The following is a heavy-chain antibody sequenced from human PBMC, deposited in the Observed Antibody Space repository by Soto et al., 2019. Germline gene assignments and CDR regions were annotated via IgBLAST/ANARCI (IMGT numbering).Heavy chain of an antibody. CDR2: IYPGDSDT. J-gene: IGHJ4*02. D-gene: IGHD3-3*01. V-gene: IGHV5-51*01. CDR3: ATGITIFGVAARPFYY. Sequence: PGESLKISCKGSGYSFTSYWIGWVRQMPGKGLEWMGIIYPGDSDTRYSPSFQGQVTISADKSISTAYLQWSSLKASDTAMYYCATGITIFGVAARPFYYRGQGTLVTGSS. CDR1: GYSFTSYW.